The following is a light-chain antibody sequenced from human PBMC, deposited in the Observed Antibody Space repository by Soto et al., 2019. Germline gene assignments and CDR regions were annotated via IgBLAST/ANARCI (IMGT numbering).Light chain of an antibody. V-gene: IGKV1-27*01. Sequence: DIQMTQSPSSLSASVGDRVTITCRASQGISNSLAWYQLKPGKVPKLLIFAASTLQSGVPSRFSGSGSGTDFTLTISSLQPEDVATYYCQKYNSAPLFTFGPGTKVYIK. J-gene: IGKJ3*01. CDR1: QGISNS. CDR2: AAS. CDR3: QKYNSAPLFT.